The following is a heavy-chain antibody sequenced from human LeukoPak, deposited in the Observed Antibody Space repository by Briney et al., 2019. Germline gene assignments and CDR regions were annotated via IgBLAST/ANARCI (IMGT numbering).Heavy chain of an antibody. D-gene: IGHD5-24*01. CDR2: IVPSGGTT. V-gene: IGHV3-23*01. J-gene: IGHJ4*02. CDR3: AKPGRDGYNFDY. CDR1: GFTFSSYG. Sequence: GGSLRLSCAASGFTFSSYGMNWVRQAPGKGLEWVSGIVPSGGTTYYADSVKGRFTVSRDNAKNSLYLQMNSLRAEDTAVYYCAKPGRDGYNFDYWGQGTLVTVSS.